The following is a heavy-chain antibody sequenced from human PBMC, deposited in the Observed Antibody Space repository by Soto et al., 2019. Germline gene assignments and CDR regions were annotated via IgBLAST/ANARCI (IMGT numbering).Heavy chain of an antibody. D-gene: IGHD6-19*01. CDR2: IYYTGST. CDR1: GGSFSSYF. CDR3: ARGRAVAGHYYFDY. J-gene: IGHJ4*02. Sequence: TLSLTCTVSGGSFSSYFWHWIRQPPGKGLDWIAYIYYTGSTNYNPSLKSRVTISIDTSKNQFSLKLSSVTAADTAVYYCARGRAVAGHYYFDYWGQGALVTVSS. V-gene: IGHV4-59*08.